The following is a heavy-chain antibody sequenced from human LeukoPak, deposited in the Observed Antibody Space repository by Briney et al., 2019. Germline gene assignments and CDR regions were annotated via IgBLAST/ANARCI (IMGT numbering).Heavy chain of an antibody. CDR2: ISAYSGNT. Sequence: ASVKVSCKASGYTFTSYGIIWVRQAPGQGLEWMGWISAYSGNTNYAQNLQGRVTMTTDTSTSTAYMEVRSLRSDDTAVYYCAKDQRYCSSARCNDFDYWGQGTLVTASS. CDR1: GYTFTSYG. V-gene: IGHV1-18*01. D-gene: IGHD2-2*01. CDR3: AKDQRYCSSARCNDFDY. J-gene: IGHJ4*02.